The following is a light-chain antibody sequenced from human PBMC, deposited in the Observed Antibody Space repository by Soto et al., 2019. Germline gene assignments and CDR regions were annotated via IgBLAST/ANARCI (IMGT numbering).Light chain of an antibody. Sequence: EIVLTQSPGTLSLYQGERATLSCRASQSVSSSYLAWYQQKPGQAPRLLIYGASSRATGIPDRFSGSGSGTDFTLTISRLEPEDFAVYYCQQYGSSLRTFGQGTKVEIK. V-gene: IGKV3-20*01. CDR3: QQYGSSLRT. CDR1: QSVSSSY. J-gene: IGKJ1*01. CDR2: GAS.